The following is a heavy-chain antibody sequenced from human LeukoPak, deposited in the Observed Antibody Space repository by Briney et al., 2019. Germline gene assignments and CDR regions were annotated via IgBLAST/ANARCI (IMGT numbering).Heavy chain of an antibody. J-gene: IGHJ4*02. CDR1: GYTFTSYD. V-gene: IGHV1-8*01. Sequence: VASVKVSCKASGYTFTSYDINWVRQATGQGLEWMGWMNPNSGNTVYAQKFQCRVTMTRNTSISTAYMELSSLRSEDTAVYYCARAGARQIAAVGYWGQGTLVTVSS. D-gene: IGHD6-13*01. CDR3: ARAGARQIAAVGY. CDR2: MNPNSGNT.